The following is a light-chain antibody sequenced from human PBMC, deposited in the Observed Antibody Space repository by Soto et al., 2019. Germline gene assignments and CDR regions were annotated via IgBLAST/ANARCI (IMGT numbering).Light chain of an antibody. CDR2: RNN. J-gene: IGLJ2*01. Sequence: QSVLTQPPSASGTPGQRVTISCSGSSSNIGSNYVYWYQQLPGTAPKLLIYRNNHRPSGVLDRFSGSKSGTSASLAISGLRSEDEADYYCAAWDDSLSVVVFGGGTKVTVL. V-gene: IGLV1-47*01. CDR3: AAWDDSLSVVV. CDR1: SSNIGSNY.